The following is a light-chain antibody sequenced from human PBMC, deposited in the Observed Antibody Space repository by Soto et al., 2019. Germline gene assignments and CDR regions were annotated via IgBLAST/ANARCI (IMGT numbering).Light chain of an antibody. CDR3: SSYAGSIWV. CDR1: SSDVGNYNY. Sequence: QSALTQPPSASGSPGQSVTISCTGTSSDVGNYNYVSWYQQHPGKAPKLMIYEVSKRPSGVPDRFSGSKSGNTASLTVSVLQAEDASDYYCSSYAGSIWVFGGGTKVTVL. V-gene: IGLV2-8*01. J-gene: IGLJ3*02. CDR2: EVS.